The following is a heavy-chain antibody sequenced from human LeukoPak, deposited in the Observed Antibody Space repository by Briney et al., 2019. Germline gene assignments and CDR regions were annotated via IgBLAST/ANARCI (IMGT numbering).Heavy chain of an antibody. CDR3: ARVYYGSGSLYYYYYYMDV. D-gene: IGHD3-10*01. J-gene: IGHJ6*03. Sequence: PGGSLRLSCAAFGFPLSSYAMSWVRQAPGKGLEWVSATSSSDAGTYYADSVKGRFTISRDNSKNTLNLQMNSLRAEDTAVYYCARVYYGSGSLYYYYYYMDVWGKGTTVTISS. V-gene: IGHV3-23*01. CDR1: GFPLSSYA. CDR2: TSSSDAGT.